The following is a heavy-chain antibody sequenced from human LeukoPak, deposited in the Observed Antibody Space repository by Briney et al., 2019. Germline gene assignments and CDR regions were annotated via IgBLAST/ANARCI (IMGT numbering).Heavy chain of an antibody. Sequence: SETLSLTCTVSGGSISSSSYYWGWIRQPPGKGLEWIGSIHYSGSTYYNPSLKSRVTISVDTSKNQFSLKLSSVTAADTAVYYCARATVTTGPYNWFDPWGQGTLVTVSS. CDR1: GGSISSSSYY. V-gene: IGHV4-39*01. D-gene: IGHD4-17*01. CDR2: IHYSGST. J-gene: IGHJ5*02. CDR3: ARATVTTGPYNWFDP.